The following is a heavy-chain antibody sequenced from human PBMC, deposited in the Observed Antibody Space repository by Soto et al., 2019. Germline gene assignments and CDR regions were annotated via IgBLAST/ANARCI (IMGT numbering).Heavy chain of an antibody. CDR1: GGTSSDYV. CDR2: ITPMYGRR. V-gene: IGHV1-69*18. J-gene: IGHJ6*02. D-gene: IGHD3-3*01. CDR3: ARDAPLRNGMDV. Sequence: QVLLVQSGAEVRKPGSSVKVSCKPSGGTSSDYVSSWGRQAPGQGIEWMGNITPMYGRRNYAQKYQGRVTISADESTTTVYVEMRGLSFEDTAVYFCARDAPLRNGMDVWGQGTTVTVSS.